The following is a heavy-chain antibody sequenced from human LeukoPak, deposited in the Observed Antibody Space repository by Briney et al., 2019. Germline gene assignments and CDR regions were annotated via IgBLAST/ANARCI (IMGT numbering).Heavy chain of an antibody. CDR2: IKQDGSEK. CDR1: GFTFSTYW. V-gene: IGHV3-7*05. Sequence: GGSLRLSCAASGFTFSTYWMNWVRQAPGKGLGWVANIKQDGSEKYYVDSVKGRFTISRDNAKNSLYLQMNSLRGEDTAMYFCARDPQLDYYFDYWGQGTLVTVSS. D-gene: IGHD1-1*01. J-gene: IGHJ4*02. CDR3: ARDPQLDYYFDY.